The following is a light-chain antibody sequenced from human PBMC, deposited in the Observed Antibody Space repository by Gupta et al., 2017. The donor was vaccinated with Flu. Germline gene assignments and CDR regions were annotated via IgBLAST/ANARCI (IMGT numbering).Light chain of an antibody. CDR1: LGLVHSDGNTY. CDR2: EGS. Sequence: EVVMTHSPLSLPVTLGQPVSISCRSSLGLVHSDGNTYLHWFQQVPCQSPRRTIYEGSYRESGVADRFSGSGSGTDFTLIISSVEAEDVGVYYCKHCEHWPWAFGQGTKVEIK. CDR3: KHCEHWPWA. V-gene: IGKV2-30*02. J-gene: IGKJ1*01.